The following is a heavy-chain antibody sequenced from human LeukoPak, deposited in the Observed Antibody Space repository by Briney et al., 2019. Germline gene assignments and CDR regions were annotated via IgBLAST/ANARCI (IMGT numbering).Heavy chain of an antibody. CDR2: IYTSGST. V-gene: IGHV4-4*07. D-gene: IGHD3-10*01. J-gene: IGHJ6*03. CDR3: ARDLMVRGNYYYYYMDV. CDR1: GGSISNYY. Sequence: SETLSLTCTVSGGSISNYYWSWIRQPAGEGLEWIGRIYTSGSTNYNPSLKSRVTMSVDTSKNQFSLKLSSVTAADTAVYYCARDLMVRGNYYYYYMDVWGKGTTVTISS.